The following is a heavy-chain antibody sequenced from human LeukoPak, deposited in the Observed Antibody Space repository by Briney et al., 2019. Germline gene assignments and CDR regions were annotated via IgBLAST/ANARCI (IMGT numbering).Heavy chain of an antibody. Sequence: SETLSLTCTVSGGSISSYYWSWIRQPPGKGLEWIGYIYYSGSTNYNPSLKSRVTISVDTSKNQFSLKLGSVTAADTAVYYCARASILEWLLYRRGGYYFDYWGQGTLVTVSS. CDR2: IYYSGST. J-gene: IGHJ4*02. D-gene: IGHD3-3*01. CDR1: GGSISSYY. CDR3: ARASILEWLLYRRGGYYFDY. V-gene: IGHV4-59*01.